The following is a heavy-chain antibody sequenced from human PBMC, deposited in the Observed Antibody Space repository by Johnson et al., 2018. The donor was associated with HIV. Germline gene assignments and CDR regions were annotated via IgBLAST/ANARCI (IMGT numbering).Heavy chain of an antibody. Sequence: VHLVESGGGVVQPGRSLRLSCAASGFTFSSYAMHWVRQAPGKGLEWVAVISYDGSNKYYADSVKGRFTISRDNSKNTLYLQMNSLRAEDTAVYYCAREYVGQWLGPRHAFDIWGQGTMVTVSS. CDR3: AREYVGQWLGPRHAFDI. J-gene: IGHJ3*02. CDR2: ISYDGSNK. D-gene: IGHD6-19*01. V-gene: IGHV3-30-3*01. CDR1: GFTFSSYA.